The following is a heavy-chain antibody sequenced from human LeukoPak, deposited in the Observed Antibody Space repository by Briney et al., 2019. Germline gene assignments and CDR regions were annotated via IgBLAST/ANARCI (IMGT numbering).Heavy chain of an antibody. CDR2: ISVAGSNT. J-gene: IGHJ4*02. Sequence: GGSLRLSCVVFGFTFSSYPMTWVRHAPGKGLEWVSTISVAGSNTHYADSVKGRFTISRDNSKNTLYLQMNSLRAEDTAVYYCVKEYYASGSYYGYFDYWGQGTLVTVSS. V-gene: IGHV3-23*01. CDR3: VKEYYASGSYYGYFDY. D-gene: IGHD3-10*01. CDR1: GFTFSSYP.